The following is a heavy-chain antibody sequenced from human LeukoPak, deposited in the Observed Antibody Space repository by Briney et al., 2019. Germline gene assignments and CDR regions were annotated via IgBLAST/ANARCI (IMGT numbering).Heavy chain of an antibody. Sequence: GGSLRLSCAASGFTFSSYSMNWVRQAPGKGLEWVSAISGSGGSTYYADSVKGRFTISRDNSKNTLYLQMNSLRAEDTAVYYCAKSREYDFWSGYYRSNWFDPWGQGTLVTVSS. D-gene: IGHD3-3*01. CDR2: ISGSGGST. J-gene: IGHJ5*02. V-gene: IGHV3-23*01. CDR3: AKSREYDFWSGYYRSNWFDP. CDR1: GFTFSSYS.